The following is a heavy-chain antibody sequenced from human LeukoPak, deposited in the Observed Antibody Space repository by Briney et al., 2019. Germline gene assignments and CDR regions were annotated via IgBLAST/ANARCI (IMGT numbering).Heavy chain of an antibody. J-gene: IGHJ4*02. CDR2: IYYSGST. V-gene: IGHV4-39*01. D-gene: IGHD5-18*01. CDR3: ARPEYSYGPFDY. Sequence: PSETLSLTCTVSGGSISSSSYYWGWIRQPPGKGLEWIGSIYYSGSTYYNPSLKSRVTISVDTSKNQFSLKLSSVTAADTAVYYCARPEYSYGPFDYWGQGTLVTVSP. CDR1: GGSISSSSYY.